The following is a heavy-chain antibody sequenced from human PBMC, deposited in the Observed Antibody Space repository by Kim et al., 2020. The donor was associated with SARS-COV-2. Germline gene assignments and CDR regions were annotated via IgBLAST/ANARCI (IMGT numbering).Heavy chain of an antibody. V-gene: IGHV3-30*18. CDR2: ISYDGSNK. Sequence: GGSLRLSCAASGFTFSSYGMHWVRQAPGKGLEWVAVISYDGSNKYYADSVKGRFTISRDNSKNTLYLQMNSLRAEDTAVYYCAKADPSIAAQNYYYYYGMDVWGQGTTVTVSS. CDR3: AKADPSIAAQNYYYYYGMDV. D-gene: IGHD6-6*01. J-gene: IGHJ6*02. CDR1: GFTFSSYG.